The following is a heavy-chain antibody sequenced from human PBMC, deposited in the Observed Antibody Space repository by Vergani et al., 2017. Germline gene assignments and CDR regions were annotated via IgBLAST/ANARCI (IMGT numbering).Heavy chain of an antibody. CDR2: IYHSGST. D-gene: IGHD2-2*01. V-gene: IGHV4-4*03. CDR3: GRDGGPEKGGAFEF. CDR1: GGSISSSNW. Sequence: QVQLQESGPGLVKPPGTLSLTCAVSGGSISSSNWWSWVRQPPGKGLGWIGEIYHSGSTNYNPSLKSRVTISVDKSKNQFSLKLGSVTAADTAVYYCGRDGGPEKGGAFEFWGQGTMVTVSS. J-gene: IGHJ3*01.